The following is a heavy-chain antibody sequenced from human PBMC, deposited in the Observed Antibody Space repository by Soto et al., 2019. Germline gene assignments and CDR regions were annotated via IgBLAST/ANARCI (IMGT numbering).Heavy chain of an antibody. Sequence: QEQLVQSGAEVKKPGSSVKVSCKASGGIFSSYAISWVRQAPGQGLEWMGGIIPIFGTASYTQKFQGRVTITADESTNTAYMDLSSLTSEATAIYYCARGGSGYVRLNEFWAQGALVNVSS. V-gene: IGHV1-69*01. D-gene: IGHD3-22*01. CDR3: ARGGSGYVRLNEF. CDR1: GGIFSSYA. CDR2: IIPIFGTA. J-gene: IGHJ4*02.